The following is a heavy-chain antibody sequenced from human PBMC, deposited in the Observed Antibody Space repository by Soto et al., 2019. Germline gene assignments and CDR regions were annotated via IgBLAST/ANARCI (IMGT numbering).Heavy chain of an antibody. CDR1: GFAFSSYG. CDR2: ISQRDDST. Sequence: LRLSCVGSGFAFSSYGMICVRQAPGKGLERVSDISQRDDSTYYADSVKGRFTISRDSSKNTLYLQMNSLRAEDTAVYYCAKATWGYWYFDLWGRGTLVTVSS. J-gene: IGHJ2*01. V-gene: IGHV3-23*01. D-gene: IGHD7-27*01. CDR3: AKATWGYWYFDL.